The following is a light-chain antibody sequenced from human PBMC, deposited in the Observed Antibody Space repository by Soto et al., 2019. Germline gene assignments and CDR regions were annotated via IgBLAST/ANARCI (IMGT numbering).Light chain of an antibody. Sequence: DIQMTQSPSSLCASVGDRVTITCRASQSISRYLNWYQQKPGKAPNLLIYVASSLQSEVPSRFSGSGSGTDFTLTITSLQPEDSATYYCQQSYGTPITFGPGTRLEIK. CDR3: QQSYGTPIT. V-gene: IGKV1-39*01. J-gene: IGKJ5*01. CDR2: VAS. CDR1: QSISRY.